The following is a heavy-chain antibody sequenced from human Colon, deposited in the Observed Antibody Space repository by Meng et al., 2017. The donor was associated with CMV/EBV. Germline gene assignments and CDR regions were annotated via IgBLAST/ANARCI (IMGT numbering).Heavy chain of an antibody. Sequence: SGPTLVKSTQTLTLTCTFSGFSLSTNGVGVGWIRQPPGKALEWLAIIFWTDDKRYSPSLQRRLTVTKGTSENQVVLTMTDMDPLDTATYYCAHSPGRSAFGVIIPVPYFDYWGQGSLVTVSS. CDR2: IFWTDDK. CDR3: AHSPGRSAFGVIIPVPYFDY. J-gene: IGHJ4*02. CDR1: GFSLSTNGVG. D-gene: IGHD3-3*01. V-gene: IGHV2-5*01.